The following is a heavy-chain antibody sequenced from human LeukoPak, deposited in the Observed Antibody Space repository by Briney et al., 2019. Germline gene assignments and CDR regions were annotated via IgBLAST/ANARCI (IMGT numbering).Heavy chain of an antibody. CDR3: ARTVTNANYDILFDY. J-gene: IGHJ4*02. CDR2: IYPGDSDT. CDR1: GYSFTSYW. Sequence: GESLKISCKGSGYSFTSYWIGWVRQMPGKGLEWMGIIYPGDSDTRYSPSFQGQVTIPADKSISTAYLQWSSLKASDTAMYYCARTVTNANYDILFDYWGQGTLVTVSS. V-gene: IGHV5-51*01. D-gene: IGHD3-9*01.